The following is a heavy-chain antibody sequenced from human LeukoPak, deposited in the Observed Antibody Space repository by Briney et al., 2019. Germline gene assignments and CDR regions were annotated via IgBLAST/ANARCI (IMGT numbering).Heavy chain of an antibody. J-gene: IGHJ5*02. CDR1: GGSFSGYY. D-gene: IGHD3-10*01. CDR2: INHSGST. CDR3: ASHVLLWFGELWSNWFDP. V-gene: IGHV4-34*01. Sequence: PSETLSLTCAVYGGSFSGYYWSWTRQPPGKGLEWTGEINHSGSTNYNPSLKSRVTISVDTSKNQFSLKLSSVTAADTAVYYCASHVLLWFGELWSNWFDPWGQGTLVTVSS.